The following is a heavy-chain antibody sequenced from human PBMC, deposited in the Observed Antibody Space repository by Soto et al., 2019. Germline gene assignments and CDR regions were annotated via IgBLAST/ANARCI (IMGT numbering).Heavy chain of an antibody. D-gene: IGHD1-1*01. J-gene: IGHJ4*02. CDR3: TRPRPERRLNIFHSSPNYYFDY. Sequence: GGSLRLSCTASGFTFGDYAMSWFRQAPGKGLEWVGFIRSKAYGGTTEYAASVKGRFTISRDDSKSIAYLQMNSLKTEDTAVYYCTRPRPERRLNIFHSSPNYYFDYWGQGTLVTVSS. CDR1: GFTFGDYA. CDR2: IRSKAYGGTT. V-gene: IGHV3-49*03.